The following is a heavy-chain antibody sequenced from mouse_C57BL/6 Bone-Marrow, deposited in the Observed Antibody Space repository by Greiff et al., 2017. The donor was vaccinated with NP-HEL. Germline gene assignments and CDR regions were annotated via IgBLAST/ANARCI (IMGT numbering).Heavy chain of an antibody. D-gene: IGHD2-5*01. CDR3: ARRRVKTFYFDY. V-gene: IGHV1-64*01. CDR2: IHPNSGST. Sequence: VQLQQSGAELVKPGASVKLSCKASGYTFTSYWMHWVKQRPGQGLEWIGMIHPNSGSTNYNEKFKSKATLTVDKSSSTAYMQLSSLTSEDSAVYYCARRRVKTFYFDYWGQGTTLTVSS. J-gene: IGHJ2*01. CDR1: GYTFTSYW.